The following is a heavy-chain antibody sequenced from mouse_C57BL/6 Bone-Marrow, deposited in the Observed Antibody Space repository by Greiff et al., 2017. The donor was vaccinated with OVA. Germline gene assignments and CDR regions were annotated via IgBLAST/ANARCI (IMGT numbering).Heavy chain of an antibody. Sequence: VQLQQSGPELVKPGASVKISCKASGYAFSSSWMNWVKQRPGKGLVWIGRIYPGDGDTNYNGKFKGKATLTADKSSSTAYMQLSSLTSEDSAVYFCARNYYGSSYGFAYWGQGTLVTVSA. V-gene: IGHV1-82*01. D-gene: IGHD1-1*01. CDR3: ARNYYGSSYGFAY. CDR2: IYPGDGDT. CDR1: GYAFSSSW. J-gene: IGHJ3*01.